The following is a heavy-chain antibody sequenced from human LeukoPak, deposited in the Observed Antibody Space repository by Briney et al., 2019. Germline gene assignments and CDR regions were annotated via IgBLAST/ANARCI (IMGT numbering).Heavy chain of an antibody. CDR2: IKQDGSEK. J-gene: IGHJ4*02. V-gene: IGHV3-7*01. CDR1: GFTFSSYW. CDR3: TSGVVVVAAPGY. Sequence: PGGSLRLSCAASGFTFSSYWMSWVRQAPGKGLEWVANIKQDGSEKYYVDSVKGRFTISRDNAKNSLYLQMNSLRAEDTAVYYCTSGVVVVAAPGYWGQGTLVTVSS. D-gene: IGHD2-15*01.